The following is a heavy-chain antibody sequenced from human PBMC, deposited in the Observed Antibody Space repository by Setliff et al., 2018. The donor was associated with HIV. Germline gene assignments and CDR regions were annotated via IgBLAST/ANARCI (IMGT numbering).Heavy chain of an antibody. CDR1: GYSVTYY. CDR2: VFHSGST. J-gene: IGHJ5*02. CDR3: ARGSSTIAARPEFDP. V-gene: IGHV4-38-2*01. Sequence: SQTLSLTCAVSGYSVTYYWGWIRQPPGKGLEWIGSVFHSGSTYYNPSLKSRVTISVDTSKNQFSLSLSSVTAADTAIYYCARGSSTIAARPEFDPWGQGTLVTVSS. D-gene: IGHD6-6*01.